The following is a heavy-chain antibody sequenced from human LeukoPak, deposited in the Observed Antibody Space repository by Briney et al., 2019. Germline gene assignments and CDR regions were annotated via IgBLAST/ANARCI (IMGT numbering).Heavy chain of an antibody. CDR2: ISSSIITI. CDR3: AGESGAVAGHFDY. D-gene: IGHD6-19*01. Sequence: PGGSLRLSCAASGFTFSSYSMNWVRQAPGKGLEWVSYISSSIITIYYADSVKGRFAISRDNAKNSLYLQMNSLRAEDTAVYYCAGESGAVAGHFDYWGQGTLVTVSS. J-gene: IGHJ4*02. V-gene: IGHV3-48*01. CDR1: GFTFSSYS.